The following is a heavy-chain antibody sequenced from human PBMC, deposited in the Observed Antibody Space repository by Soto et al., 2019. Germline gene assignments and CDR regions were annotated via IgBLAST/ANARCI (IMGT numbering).Heavy chain of an antibody. J-gene: IGHJ6*02. Sequence: QVQLQESGPGLVKPSQTLSLTCTVSGGSISSGGYYWTWIRQHPGKGLEWIGYNYYSGITYYNPSLKSRVIFSLDTSKNQFSLKLSSVTAADTAVYYCARGSSIAGLYYGMDVWGQGTTVTVSS. CDR1: GGSISSGGYY. D-gene: IGHD6-6*01. CDR3: ARGSSIAGLYYGMDV. CDR2: NYYSGIT. V-gene: IGHV4-31*03.